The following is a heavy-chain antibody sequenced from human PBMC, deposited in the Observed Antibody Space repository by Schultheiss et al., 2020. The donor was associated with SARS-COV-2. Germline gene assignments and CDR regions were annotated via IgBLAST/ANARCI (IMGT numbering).Heavy chain of an antibody. D-gene: IGHD3-10*01. J-gene: IGHJ6*02. Sequence: GGSLRLSCAASGFTFSSYGMHWVRQAPGKGLEWVAVISYDGSNKYYADSVKGRFTISRDNSKNTLYLQMNSLRAEDTAVYYCARAPEPPSGSYLWGQGTTVTVSS. CDR1: GFTFSSYG. CDR2: ISYDGSNK. CDR3: ARAPEPPSGSYL. V-gene: IGHV3-30*03.